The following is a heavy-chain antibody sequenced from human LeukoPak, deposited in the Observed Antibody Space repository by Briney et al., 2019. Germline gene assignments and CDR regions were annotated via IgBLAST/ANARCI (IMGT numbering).Heavy chain of an antibody. Sequence: PGGSLRLSCAASGFTFSSYGMSWVRQAPGKGLEWVSAISGSGGSTYCADSVKGRFTISRDNSKNTLYLQMISLRAEDTAVYYCAYCSSTSCTGNWFDPWGQGTLVTVSS. CDR1: GFTFSSYG. CDR3: AYCSSTSCTGNWFDP. J-gene: IGHJ5*02. D-gene: IGHD2-2*01. CDR2: ISGSGGST. V-gene: IGHV3-23*01.